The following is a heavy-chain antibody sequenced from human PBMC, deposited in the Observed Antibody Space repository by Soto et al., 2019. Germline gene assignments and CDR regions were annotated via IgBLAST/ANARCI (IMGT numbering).Heavy chain of an antibody. Sequence: SETLSLTCTVSGGSISSSNYYWGWIRQPPGKGLEWIGNIYYSGSTYYNPSLKSRVTLSVDTSKNQISLKLTSVTAADSVVYYCATRRDGYIDNWFDPWGQGILVTVSS. CDR2: IYYSGST. CDR3: ATRRDGYIDNWFDP. V-gene: IGHV4-39*01. J-gene: IGHJ5*02. D-gene: IGHD5-12*01. CDR1: GGSISSSNYY.